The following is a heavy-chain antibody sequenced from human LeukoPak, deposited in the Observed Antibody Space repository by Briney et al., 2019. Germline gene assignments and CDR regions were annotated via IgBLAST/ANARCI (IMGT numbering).Heavy chain of an antibody. J-gene: IGHJ6*02. CDR1: GGTFSSYA. CDR2: IIPIFGTA. D-gene: IGHD2-15*01. Sequence: SVKVSCKASGGTFSSYAISWVRQAPGQGLEWMGGIIPIFGTANYAQKFQGRVTITADESTSTAYMELSSLRSEDTAVYYCAREGMVVVAATGLYYYYGMDVWGQGTTVTVSS. V-gene: IGHV1-69*13. CDR3: AREGMVVVAATGLYYYYGMDV.